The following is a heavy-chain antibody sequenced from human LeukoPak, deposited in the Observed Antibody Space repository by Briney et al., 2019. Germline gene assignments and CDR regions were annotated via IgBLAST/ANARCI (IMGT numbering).Heavy chain of an antibody. CDR2: INHSGST. Sequence: SETLSLTCAVYGGSFSGYYWSWIRQPPGKGLEWIGEINHSGSTNYNPSLKSRVTISVDPSKNQFSVKLNSVTAADTALYYCARQSRSNSWFSGGPKALNWFDSWAQGTLVTVSS. CDR1: GGSFSGYY. J-gene: IGHJ5*01. V-gene: IGHV4-34*01. D-gene: IGHD6-13*01. CDR3: ARQSRSNSWFSGGPKALNWFDS.